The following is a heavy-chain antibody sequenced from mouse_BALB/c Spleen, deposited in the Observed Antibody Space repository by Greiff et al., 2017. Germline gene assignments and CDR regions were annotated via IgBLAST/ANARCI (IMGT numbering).Heavy chain of an antibody. V-gene: IGHV1-87*01. CDR3: ARESDY. CDR2: IYPGDGDT. Sequence: VQLVESGAELARPGASVKLSCKASGYTFTSYWMQWVKQRPGQGLEWIGAIYPGDGDTRYTQKFKGKATLTADKSSSTAYMQLSILASEDSAVYYCARESDYWGQGTTLTVSS. J-gene: IGHJ2*01. CDR1: GYTFTSYW.